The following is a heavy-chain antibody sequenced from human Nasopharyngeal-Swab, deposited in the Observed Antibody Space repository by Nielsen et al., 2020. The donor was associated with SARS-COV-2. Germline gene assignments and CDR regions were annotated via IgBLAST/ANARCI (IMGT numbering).Heavy chain of an antibody. D-gene: IGHD2-2*01. CDR1: GYTFTSYY. CDR2: INPSGGST. V-gene: IGHV1-46*01. J-gene: IGHJ6*03. CDR3: ARDPYCSSTRCYPRVYYYYMDV. Sequence: ASVKVSCKASGYTFTSYYMHWVRQAPGQGLEWMGIINPSGGSTSYAQKFQGRVTMTRDTSTSTVYMELSSLRSEDTAVYYCARDPYCSSTRCYPRVYYYYMDVWGKGTTVTVSS.